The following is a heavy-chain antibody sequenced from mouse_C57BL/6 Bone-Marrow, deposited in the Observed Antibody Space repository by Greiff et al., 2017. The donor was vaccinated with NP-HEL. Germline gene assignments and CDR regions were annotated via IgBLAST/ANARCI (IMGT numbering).Heavy chain of an antibody. J-gene: IGHJ3*01. Sequence: QVQLQQSGAELARPGASVKLSCKASGYTFTSYGISWVKQRPGQGLEWIGEIYPRSGNTYYNEKFKGKATLTADKSSSTAYMELRSLTSEDSAVYFCARNYGSSLAWFAYWGQGTLVTVSA. CDR3: ARNYGSSLAWFAY. D-gene: IGHD1-1*01. CDR2: IYPRSGNT. V-gene: IGHV1-81*01. CDR1: GYTFTSYG.